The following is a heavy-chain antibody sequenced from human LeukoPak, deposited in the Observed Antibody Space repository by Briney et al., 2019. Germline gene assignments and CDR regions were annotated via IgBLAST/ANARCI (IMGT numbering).Heavy chain of an antibody. Sequence: GGSLRLSCAASGFTLSSYWIHWVRQAPGKGLVWVSRINSDGRRTTYADSVKGRFTISRDNAKNTLYLQMNSLRAEDTAVYYCAKGHSGSYFFYFDYWGQGTLVTVSS. D-gene: IGHD1-26*01. V-gene: IGHV3-74*01. CDR3: AKGHSGSYFFYFDY. J-gene: IGHJ4*02. CDR2: INSDGRRT. CDR1: GFTLSSYW.